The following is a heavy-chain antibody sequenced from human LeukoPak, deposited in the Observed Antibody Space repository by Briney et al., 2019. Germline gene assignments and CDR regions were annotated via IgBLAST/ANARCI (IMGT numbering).Heavy chain of an antibody. CDR2: ISAYNGNT. Sequence: ASVKVSCKASGYTFTSYGISWVRQAPGQGLEWMGWISAYNGNTNYAQKLQGRVTMTTDTSTSTAYMELRSLRSDDTAVYYCARCDRGSMEEWELPYYYYYYGMDVWGQGTTVTVSS. J-gene: IGHJ6*02. CDR3: ARCDRGSMEEWELPYYYYYYGMDV. D-gene: IGHD1-26*01. CDR1: GYTFTSYG. V-gene: IGHV1-18*01.